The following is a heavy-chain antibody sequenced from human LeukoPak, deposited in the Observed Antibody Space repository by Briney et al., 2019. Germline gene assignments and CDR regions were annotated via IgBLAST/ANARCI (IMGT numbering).Heavy chain of an antibody. CDR3: AGTNSGWYYFDY. D-gene: IGHD6-19*01. CDR2: IYYSGST. J-gene: IGHJ4*02. V-gene: IGHV4-61*01. Sequence: SETLSLTCSVSGGSVSSGNYYWSWIRLPPGKGLDWLGNIYYSGSTNYNPSLKSRVSISVDTSKNQLSLKLSSVTAADTAVYYCAGTNSGWYYFDYWGQGTLVTVSS. CDR1: GGSVSSGNYY.